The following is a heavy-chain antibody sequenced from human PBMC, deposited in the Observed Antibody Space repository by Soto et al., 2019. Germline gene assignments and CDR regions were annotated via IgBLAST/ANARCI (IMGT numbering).Heavy chain of an antibody. V-gene: IGHV3-9*01. D-gene: IGHD5-18*01. CDR2: FSWNSGPK. Sequence: EVQLVDSGGGLDRLARSLSLPCAASGFTFDNNALPWARQPPGRALGGVSSFSWNSGPKGYADSVKGRFTISRDNAKKSLYLQMDSLRPEDTAFYYCAKELGGYSYGYELDSWGQGTLVTVSS. CDR3: AKELGGYSYGYELDS. J-gene: IGHJ4*02. CDR1: GFTFDNNA.